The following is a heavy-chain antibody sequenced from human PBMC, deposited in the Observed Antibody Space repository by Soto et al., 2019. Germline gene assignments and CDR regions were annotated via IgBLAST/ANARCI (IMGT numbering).Heavy chain of an antibody. V-gene: IGHV3-21*06. CDR1: GFTFTRYS. CDR2: ISSTTNYI. J-gene: IGHJ4*02. Sequence: EVQLVESGGGLVKPGGSLRLSCAASGFTFTRYSMNWVRQAPGKGLEWVSSISSTTNYIYYGDSMKGRFTISRDNAKNSLYLEMNTLRAEDTVVYYYARESEDLTSNFDYWGQGTLVTVSS. CDR3: ARESEDLTSNFDY.